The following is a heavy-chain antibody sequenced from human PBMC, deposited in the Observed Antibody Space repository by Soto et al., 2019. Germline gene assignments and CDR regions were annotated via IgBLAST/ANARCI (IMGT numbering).Heavy chain of an antibody. CDR3: GRRNYDASGYYLDY. CDR1: GFNFSNYA. J-gene: IGHJ4*02. CDR2: ISYDGKTK. V-gene: IGHV3-30*04. Sequence: GWSLRLSCTGSGFNFSNYAMHWVRQTPGEGLEWVAIISYDGKTKDHADSVKGRFTISRDDSKNTLFLQMSSLKTEDTAVYYCGRRNYDASGYYLDYWGLGTLVTVSS. D-gene: IGHD3-22*01.